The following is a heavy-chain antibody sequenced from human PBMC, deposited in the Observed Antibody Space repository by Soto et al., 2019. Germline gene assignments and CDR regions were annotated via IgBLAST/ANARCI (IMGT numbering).Heavy chain of an antibody. J-gene: IGHJ4*02. D-gene: IGHD4-17*01. CDR3: ARGGGPYGDYDLDY. CDR1: EFTFSSCG. CDR2: ISYDGSNK. V-gene: IGHV3-33*08. Sequence: PGGSMRLSCAASEFTFSSCGMHWVRQAPGKGLEWVAVISYDGSNKYYADSVKGRFTISRDNSKNTLYLQMNSLRAEDTAVYYCARGGGPYGDYDLDYWGQGTLVTVSS.